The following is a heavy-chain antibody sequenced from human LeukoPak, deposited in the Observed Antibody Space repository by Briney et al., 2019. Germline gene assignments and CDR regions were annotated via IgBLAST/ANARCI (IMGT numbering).Heavy chain of an antibody. D-gene: IGHD3-10*01. CDR2: INPNSGGT. Sequence: ASVKVSCKASGYTFTGYYMHWVRQAPGQGLEWMGWINPNSGGTNYAQKFQGRVTMTRDTSISTAYMELSRLRSDDTAVYYCARGQTYLRGVIISSSGDYWGQGTLVTVSS. CDR3: ARGQTYLRGVIISSSGDY. CDR1: GYTFTGYY. J-gene: IGHJ4*02. V-gene: IGHV1-2*02.